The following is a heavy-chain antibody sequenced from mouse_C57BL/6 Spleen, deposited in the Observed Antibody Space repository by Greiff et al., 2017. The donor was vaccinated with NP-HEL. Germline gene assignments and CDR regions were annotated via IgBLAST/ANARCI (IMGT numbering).Heavy chain of an antibody. CDR3: TRLLLP. V-gene: IGHV1-15*01. Sequence: ESGAELVRPGASVTLSCKASGYTFTDYEMHWVKQTPVHGLEWIGAIDPETGGTAYNQKFKGKAILTADKSSSTAYMELRSLTSEDSAVYYCTRLLLPWGQGTSVTVSS. CDR1: GYTFTDYE. D-gene: IGHD2-12*01. CDR2: IDPETGGT. J-gene: IGHJ4*01.